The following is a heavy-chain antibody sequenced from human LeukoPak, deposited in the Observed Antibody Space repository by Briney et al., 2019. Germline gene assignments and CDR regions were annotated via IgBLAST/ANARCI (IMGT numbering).Heavy chain of an antibody. D-gene: IGHD7-27*01. CDR1: GDSVSSNTAA. CDR3: ARGRNWGESGFDY. J-gene: IGHJ4*02. V-gene: IGHV6-1*01. CDR2: TYYRSKWYN. Sequence: SQTLSLTCAISGDSVSSNTAAWSWLRQSPSRDLEWLGRTYYRSKWYNDYAVSVRGRITINPDTSKNQFSLQLNSVTPEDTAVYYCARGRNWGESGFDYWGQGTLVTVSS.